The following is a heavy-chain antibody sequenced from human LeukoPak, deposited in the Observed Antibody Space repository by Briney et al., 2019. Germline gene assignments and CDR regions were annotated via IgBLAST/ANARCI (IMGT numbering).Heavy chain of an antibody. Sequence: PSETLSLTRAVYGGSFSGYYWSWIRQPPGKGLEWIGEINHSGSTNYNPSLKSRVTISVDTSKNQFSLKLSSVTAADTAVYYCARAIVVVPAAMVYYYYGMDVWGKGTTVTVSS. D-gene: IGHD2-2*01. V-gene: IGHV4-34*01. CDR1: GGSFSGYY. CDR3: ARAIVVVPAAMVYYYYGMDV. J-gene: IGHJ6*04. CDR2: INHSGST.